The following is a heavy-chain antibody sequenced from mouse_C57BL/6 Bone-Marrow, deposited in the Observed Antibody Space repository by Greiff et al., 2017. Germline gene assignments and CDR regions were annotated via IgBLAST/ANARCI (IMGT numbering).Heavy chain of an antibody. CDR2: IYPRSGNT. CDR3: ARWGVVATLYYFDY. CDR1: GYTFTSYG. V-gene: IGHV1-81*01. D-gene: IGHD1-1*01. J-gene: IGHJ2*01. Sequence: VQRVESGAELARPGASVKLSCKASGYTFTSYGISWVKQRTGQGLEWIGEIYPRSGNTYYNEKFKGKATLTADKSSSTAYMELSGLTSEDSAVYFCARWGVVATLYYFDYWGQGTTLTVSS.